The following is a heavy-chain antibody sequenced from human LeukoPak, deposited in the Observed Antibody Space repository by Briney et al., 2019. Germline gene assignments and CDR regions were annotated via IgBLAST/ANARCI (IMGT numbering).Heavy chain of an antibody. CDR3: ASGANSYGWMALDY. CDR2: ISSSSSYI. CDR1: GFTFSSYS. Sequence: GGPLRLSCAASGFTFSSYSMNWVRQAPGKGLEWVSSISSSSSYIYYADSVKGRFTISRDNAKNSLYLQMNSLRAEDTAVYYCASGANSYGWMALDYWGQGTLVTVSS. J-gene: IGHJ4*02. V-gene: IGHV3-21*01. D-gene: IGHD5-18*01.